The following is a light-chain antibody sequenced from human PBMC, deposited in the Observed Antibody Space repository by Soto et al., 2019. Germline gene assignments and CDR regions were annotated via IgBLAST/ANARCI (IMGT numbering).Light chain of an antibody. CDR2: DAS. CDR3: QQVWT. Sequence: DIQMTQSPSTLSASVGDRVTITCRATQSITNWLAWYQQKPGKAPNLVIYDASRLESGVPSRFSGSVSGTEFTLTNIRLQPDDFGTYYYQQVWTFGQATKVDIK. V-gene: IGKV1-5*01. CDR1: QSITNW. J-gene: IGKJ1*01.